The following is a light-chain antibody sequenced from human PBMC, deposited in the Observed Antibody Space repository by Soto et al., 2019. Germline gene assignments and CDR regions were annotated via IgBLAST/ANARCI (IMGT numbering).Light chain of an antibody. V-gene: IGLV2-23*01. Sequence: QSALTQPASVSGSPGQSITIFCTGTSSDVGSSNLVSWYQQHPGKAPKLMIYEGSERPSGVSDRFSGSKTGNTASLTISGLQAEDEGDYYCCSYAGSSTWVFGGGTKLTVL. CDR3: CSYAGSSTWV. CDR2: EGS. J-gene: IGLJ3*02. CDR1: SSDVGSSNL.